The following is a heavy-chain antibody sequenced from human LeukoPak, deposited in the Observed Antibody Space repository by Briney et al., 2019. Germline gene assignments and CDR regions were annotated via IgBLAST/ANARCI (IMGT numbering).Heavy chain of an antibody. CDR2: ISGSGGST. CDR1: GFTFNSYS. D-gene: IGHD6-19*01. Sequence: GGSLRLSCAASGFTFNSYSMSWVRQAPGKGLEWVSAISGSGGSTYYADSVKGRFTISRDNSKNTLYLQMNSLRAEDTAVYYCAKARDSSGWYFDYWGQGTLVTVSS. J-gene: IGHJ4*02. CDR3: AKARDSSGWYFDY. V-gene: IGHV3-23*01.